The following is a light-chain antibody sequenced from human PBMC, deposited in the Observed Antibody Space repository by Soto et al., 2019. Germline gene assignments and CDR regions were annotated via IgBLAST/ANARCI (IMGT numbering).Light chain of an antibody. J-gene: IGKJ1*01. CDR2: KAS. CDR3: QQYNGYRCP. CDR1: QRISSW. V-gene: IGKV1-5*03. Sequence: DIQMTQSPSTLSASVGDRVTITCRASQRISSWLAWYQQQPGKAPKLLIYKASSLESGVPSRFSGSGSGTEFTLIISSLQPDDFATYCCQQYNGYRCPFGQGTKVEIK.